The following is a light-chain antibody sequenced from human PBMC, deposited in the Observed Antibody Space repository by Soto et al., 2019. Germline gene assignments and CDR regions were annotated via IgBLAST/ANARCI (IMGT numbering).Light chain of an antibody. CDR1: QSVSSN. Sequence: TVMTQSPATLSVSPGEGATLSCRASQSVSSNLAWYQQKPGQAPRLLIYGASTRATGIPARFSGSGSGAEFSLTISALQSEDCAVYYCQQYSNWPLTFGGGTKVEIK. CDR2: GAS. V-gene: IGKV3-15*01. J-gene: IGKJ4*01. CDR3: QQYSNWPLT.